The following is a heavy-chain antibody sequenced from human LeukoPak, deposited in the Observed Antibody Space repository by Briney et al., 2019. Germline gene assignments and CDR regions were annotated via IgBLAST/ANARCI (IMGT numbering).Heavy chain of an antibody. Sequence: PGGSLRLSCAASGFTLSSSWMHWVRQPPGKGLEWVSRMNSDGTTSNYADSVKGRFTISRDNAKNTLYLEMNSLGVEDTAVYYCARAGYYRFDYWGPGTLVTVSS. D-gene: IGHD1-26*01. CDR3: ARAGYYRFDY. V-gene: IGHV3-74*01. J-gene: IGHJ4*02. CDR1: GFTLSSSW. CDR2: MNSDGTTS.